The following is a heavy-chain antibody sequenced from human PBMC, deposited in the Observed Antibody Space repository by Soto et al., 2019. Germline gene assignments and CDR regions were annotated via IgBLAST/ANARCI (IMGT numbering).Heavy chain of an antibody. CDR1: GYTFTDYF. CDR2: INPNSRGT. Sequence: ASVKVSCKASGYTFTDYFIHWVRQAPGQGFEWVGWINPNSRGTNYAQKFQGRVTMTRDTSNSTAYMELRGLTSDDTAVYYCARVTLKAGNWFDPWGQGTLVTVSS. CDR3: ARVTLKAGNWFDP. J-gene: IGHJ5*02. V-gene: IGHV1-2*02.